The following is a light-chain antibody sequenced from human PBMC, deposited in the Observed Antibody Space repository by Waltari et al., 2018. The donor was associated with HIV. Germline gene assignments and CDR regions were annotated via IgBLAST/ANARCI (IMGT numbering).Light chain of an antibody. V-gene: IGLV2-14*03. CDR3: SSYTSSSTLN. Sequence: QSALTQPASVSGSPGQSITISCTGTSSDVGGYNYVSWYQRHPGKAPKLMIYDVSNRPSGVSNRFSGSKSGNTASLTISGLQAEDEADYYCSSYTSSSTLNFGGGTKLTVL. CDR2: DVS. J-gene: IGLJ2*01. CDR1: SSDVGGYNY.